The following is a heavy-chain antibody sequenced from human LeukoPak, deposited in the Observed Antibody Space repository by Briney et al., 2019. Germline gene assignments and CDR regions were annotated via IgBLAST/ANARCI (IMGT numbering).Heavy chain of an antibody. D-gene: IGHD5-24*01. Sequence: PSETLSLTCAVSGGSISSGGYSWSWIRQPPGKGLEWIGYIYHSGSTYYNPSLKSRVTISVDRSKNQFSLELSSVTAADTAVYYCAREADGLGAFDIWGQGTMITVSS. CDR2: IYHSGST. V-gene: IGHV4-30-2*01. J-gene: IGHJ3*02. CDR3: AREADGLGAFDI. CDR1: GGSISSGGYS.